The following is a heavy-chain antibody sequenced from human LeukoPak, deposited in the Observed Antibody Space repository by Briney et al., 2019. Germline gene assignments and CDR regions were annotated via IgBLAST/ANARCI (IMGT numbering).Heavy chain of an antibody. CDR3: ARAGQWLPINYFDY. V-gene: IGHV4-59*01. CDR2: IYYSGST. Sequence: PSETLSLTCTVSGGSISSYYWSWIRQPPGKGLEWIGYIYYSGSTNYNPSLKSRVTISVDTSKNQFSLKLSSVTAADTAVYYCARAGQWLPINYFDYWGQGTLVTVSS. CDR1: GGSISSYY. D-gene: IGHD6-19*01. J-gene: IGHJ4*02.